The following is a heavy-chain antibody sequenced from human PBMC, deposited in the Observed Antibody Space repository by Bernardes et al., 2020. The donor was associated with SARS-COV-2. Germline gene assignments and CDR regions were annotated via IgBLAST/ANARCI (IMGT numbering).Heavy chain of an antibody. J-gene: IGHJ6*02. D-gene: IGHD2-15*01. V-gene: IGHV3-23*01. CDR1: GLTFSSYG. CDR3: AKVFCSGGFCYSGYGMDV. CDR2: ISGSGGST. Sequence: AGSLRLSCAASGLTFSSYGMSWVRQAPGKGLEWVSHISGSGGSTYYADSVKGRFTISRDNAKNTLYLQMNSLRAEDTAVYYCAKVFCSGGFCYSGYGMDVWGQGTTVTVSS.